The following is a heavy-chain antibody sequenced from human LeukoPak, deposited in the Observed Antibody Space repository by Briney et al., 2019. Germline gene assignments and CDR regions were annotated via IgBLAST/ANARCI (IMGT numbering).Heavy chain of an antibody. D-gene: IGHD3-10*01. CDR1: GYTFTSYD. J-gene: IGHJ5*02. V-gene: IGHV1-8*01. Sequence: ASVKVSCKASGYTFTSYDINWVRQATGRGLEWMGWMNPNSGNTGYAQKFQGRVTMTRNTSISTAYMELSSLRSEDTAVYYCARSLWFGELPWFDPWGQGTLVTVSS. CDR3: ARSLWFGELPWFDP. CDR2: MNPNSGNT.